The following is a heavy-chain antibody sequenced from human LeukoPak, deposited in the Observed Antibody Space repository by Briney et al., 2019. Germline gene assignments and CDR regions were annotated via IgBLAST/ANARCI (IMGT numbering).Heavy chain of an antibody. CDR2: ISGSGGST. Sequence: GGSLRLSCAASGFTFSSYAMSWVRQAPGKGLEWASAISGSGGSTYYADSVKGRFTISRDNSKNTLYLQMNSLRAEDTAVYYCAKSLRNWNYVPFLGYWGQGTLVTVSS. D-gene: IGHD1-7*01. V-gene: IGHV3-23*01. CDR3: AKSLRNWNYVPFLGY. CDR1: GFTFSSYA. J-gene: IGHJ4*02.